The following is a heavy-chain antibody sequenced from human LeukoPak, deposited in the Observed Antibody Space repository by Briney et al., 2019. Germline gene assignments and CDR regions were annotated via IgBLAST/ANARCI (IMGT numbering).Heavy chain of an antibody. CDR3: AREGDTTSSHYYQYYMGV. CDR2: IYYSGSI. CDR1: GGSISSYY. J-gene: IGHJ6*03. Sequence: SETLSLTCTVSGGSISSYYWNWIRQPPGKGLEWIGYIYYSGSINYNPSLKSRVAISVDASKNQFSLKLSSVTAADTATYYCAREGDTTSSHYYQYYMGVWGKGITVAVSS. V-gene: IGHV4-59*12. D-gene: IGHD6-6*01.